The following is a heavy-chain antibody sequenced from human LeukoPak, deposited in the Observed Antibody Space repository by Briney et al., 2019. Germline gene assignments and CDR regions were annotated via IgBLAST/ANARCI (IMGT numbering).Heavy chain of an antibody. CDR3: ARTTEDCSSTSCYQYWFDP. CDR1: GYTFTGYY. D-gene: IGHD2-2*01. V-gene: IGHV1-69*13. CDR2: IIPIFGTA. J-gene: IGHJ5*02. Sequence: SVKVSCKASGYTFTGYYMHWVRQAPGQGLEWMGGIIPIFGTANYAQKFQGRVTITADESTSTAYMELSSLRSEDTAVYYCARTTEDCSSTSCYQYWFDPWGQGTLVTVSS.